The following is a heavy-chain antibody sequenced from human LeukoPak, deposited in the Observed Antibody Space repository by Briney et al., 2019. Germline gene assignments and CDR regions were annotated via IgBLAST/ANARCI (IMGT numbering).Heavy chain of an antibody. CDR2: INHSGST. J-gene: IGHJ6*03. V-gene: IGHV4-34*01. Sequence: SETLSLTCAVYGGSFSGYYWSWIRQPPGKGLEWIGEINHSGSTNYNPSLKSRVTISVDTSKNQFSLKLSSVTAADTAVYYCARRAGTLYHYYYYMDVWGKGTTVTVSS. CDR1: GGSFSGYY. CDR3: ARRAGTLYHYYYYMDV. D-gene: IGHD6-19*01.